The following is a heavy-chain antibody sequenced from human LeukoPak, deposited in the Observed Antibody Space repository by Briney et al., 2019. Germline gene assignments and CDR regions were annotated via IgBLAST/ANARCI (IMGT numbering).Heavy chain of an antibody. J-gene: IGHJ4*02. Sequence: ASVKVSCKTSGYTFTGYYLHWVRQPPGQGLEWRGRIDPDSGGTHYAQKFQVRVTVTRDTSITTVYMELSGLTSDDTAVYYCARVPGPYTTSRFDYWGQGTLVTVSS. CDR2: IDPDSGGT. D-gene: IGHD2-2*02. CDR3: ARVPGPYTTSRFDY. CDR1: GYTFTGYY. V-gene: IGHV1-2*02.